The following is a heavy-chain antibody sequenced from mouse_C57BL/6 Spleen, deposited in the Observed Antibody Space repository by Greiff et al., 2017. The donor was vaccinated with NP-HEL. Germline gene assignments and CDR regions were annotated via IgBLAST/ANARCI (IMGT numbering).Heavy chain of an antibody. CDR1: GYTFTSYW. CDR3: ASITTVVANYFDY. V-gene: IGHV1-64*01. J-gene: IGHJ2*01. D-gene: IGHD1-1*01. CDR2: IHPNSGST. Sequence: QVQLQQPGAELVKPGASVKLSCKASGYTFTSYWMHWVKQRPGQGLEWIGMIHPNSGSTNNNEKFKSKATLTVDKSTSTASMQLSSLTSEDSAVYYYASITTVVANYFDYWGQGTTLTVSS.